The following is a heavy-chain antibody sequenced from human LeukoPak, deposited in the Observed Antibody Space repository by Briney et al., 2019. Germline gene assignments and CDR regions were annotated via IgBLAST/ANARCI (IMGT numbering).Heavy chain of an antibody. Sequence: GGSLRLSCAASGFTFSSYGMHWVRQAPGKGLDWVAFIRYDGRNKYYADSVKGRFTISRDNSKNTLYLQMNSLRPEDTAVYFCARDGSVLWSGYPSISYYYYMDVWGKGTTVTVSS. CDR3: ARDGSVLWSGYPSISYYYYMDV. CDR2: IRYDGRNK. D-gene: IGHD3-3*01. CDR1: GFTFSSYG. J-gene: IGHJ6*03. V-gene: IGHV3-30*02.